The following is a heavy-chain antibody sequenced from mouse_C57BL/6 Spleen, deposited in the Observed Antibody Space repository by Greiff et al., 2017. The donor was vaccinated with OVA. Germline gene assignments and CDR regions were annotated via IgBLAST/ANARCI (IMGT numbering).Heavy chain of an antibody. CDR2: ISDGGSYT. CDR1: GFTFSSYA. D-gene: IGHD2-4*01. CDR3: ARDYDEDYAMDY. Sequence: EVKLMESGGGLVKPGGSLKLSCAASGFTFSSYAMSWVRQTPEKRLEWVATISDGGSYTYYPDNVKGRFTISRDNAKNNLYLQMSHLKSEDTAMYYWARDYDEDYAMDYWGQGTSVTVAS. J-gene: IGHJ4*01. V-gene: IGHV5-4*03.